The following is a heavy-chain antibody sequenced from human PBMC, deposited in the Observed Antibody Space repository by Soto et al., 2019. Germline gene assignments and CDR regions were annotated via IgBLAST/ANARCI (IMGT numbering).Heavy chain of an antibody. J-gene: IGHJ6*02. CDR1: GFTFGSHG. D-gene: IGHD2-21*01. Sequence: QVQLVESGGGVVQPGGCLRLTCVASGFTFGSHGMHWVRQAPGKGLEWVAVISYDETNEYYVDSVKGRFTISRDNSKSTLYLQMNRLRPEDTAVYKCAKDLRTTISDYGKDVWGQGTTVTVSS. CDR2: ISYDETNE. CDR3: AKDLRTTISDYGKDV. V-gene: IGHV3-30*18.